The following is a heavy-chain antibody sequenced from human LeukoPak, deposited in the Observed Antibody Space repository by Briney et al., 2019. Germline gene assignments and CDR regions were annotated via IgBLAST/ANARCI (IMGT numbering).Heavy chain of an antibody. CDR3: ARVRHSTGYYLHYYYYYGMDV. CDR1: GLTFSSYL. J-gene: IGHJ6*02. CDR2: INNDGSST. Sequence: GWSLSLSCAASGLTFSSYLMHWVRQAPGKGVVWVSRINNDGSSTSSANSVKGRFTSSRDSAKDTLYLQMNSLRTEDTAVYYCARVRHSTGYYLHYYYYYGMDVWGQGTTVTVSS. D-gene: IGHD3-22*01. V-gene: IGHV3-74*01.